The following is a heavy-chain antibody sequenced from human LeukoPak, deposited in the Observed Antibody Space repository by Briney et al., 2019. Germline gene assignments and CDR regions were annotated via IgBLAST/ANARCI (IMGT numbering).Heavy chain of an antibody. CDR3: ARGRRGSSGPWSWRLDL. CDR1: GFTLTNFD. J-gene: IGHJ2*01. Sequence: ASVKVSCKASGFTLTNFDINWVRQATGQGLEWMGWMNSNTGNTGYAQEFQGRVTMTRDTSIGTAYMELTNLRSEDTAVYYCARGRRGSSGPWSWRLDLWGRGTLVTASS. CDR2: MNSNTGNT. V-gene: IGHV1-8*01. D-gene: IGHD3-22*01.